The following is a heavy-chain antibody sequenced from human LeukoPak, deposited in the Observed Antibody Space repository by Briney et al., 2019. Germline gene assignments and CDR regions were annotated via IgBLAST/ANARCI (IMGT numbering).Heavy chain of an antibody. CDR3: ARDDSSQHNWFDP. D-gene: IGHD6-13*01. V-gene: IGHV4-4*07. CDR1: GGSISGSY. CDR2: VYTSGGT. Sequence: RPSETLSLTCTVSGGSISGSYWSWIRQPAGKGLEWIGRVYTSGGTNYNPSLKGRVTMSVDTSKNQFSLKVSSVTAADTAVYYCARDDSSQHNWFDPWGQGTLVTVSS. J-gene: IGHJ5*02.